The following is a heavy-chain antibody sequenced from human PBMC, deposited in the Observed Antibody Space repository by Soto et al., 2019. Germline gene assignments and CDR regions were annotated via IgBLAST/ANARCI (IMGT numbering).Heavy chain of an antibody. J-gene: IGHJ4*02. CDR2: IHSSGST. V-gene: IGHV4-59*01. D-gene: IGHD1-26*01. CDR1: SDSISNYY. CDR3: ARAVGATFYYLDF. Sequence: QVQLQESGPGLVKPSETLSLTCTVSSDSISNYYWSWIRHPPWKGLEWIGYIHSSGSTDYNPSLKIRVSISGDTSKSQFSLKLSSVTAADTAVYYCARAVGATFYYLDFWGQGTLVTVSS.